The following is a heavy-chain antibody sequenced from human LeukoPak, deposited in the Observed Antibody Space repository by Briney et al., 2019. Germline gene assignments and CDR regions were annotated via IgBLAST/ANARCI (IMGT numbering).Heavy chain of an antibody. Sequence: GGSLRLSCAVSGLTFRSYWMSWVRQAPGKGLEWVANINQDGSEKYFLDSVKGRFTISRDNAKNSLYLQMNSLRAEDTAVYYCARASWGLYDIWGQGTMVTVSS. J-gene: IGHJ3*02. CDR3: ARASWGLYDI. CDR1: GLTFRSYW. V-gene: IGHV3-7*03. CDR2: INQDGSEK. D-gene: IGHD3-16*01.